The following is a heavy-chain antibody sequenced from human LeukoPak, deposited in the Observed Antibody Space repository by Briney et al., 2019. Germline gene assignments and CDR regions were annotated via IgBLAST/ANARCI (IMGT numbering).Heavy chain of an antibody. V-gene: IGHV4-61*02. CDR2: VYTTGST. D-gene: IGHD2-2*01. CDR1: GGSISSGSYY. J-gene: IGHJ3*02. CDR3: ATTYCSSTSCDEDAFDI. Sequence: PSETLSLTCTVSGGSISSGSYYWSWIRQPAGKGLEWIGRVYTTGSTNYNPSLKSRVTISLDTSKNQFSLKLSSVTAADTAVYYCATTYCSSTSCDEDAFDIWGQGTMVTVSS.